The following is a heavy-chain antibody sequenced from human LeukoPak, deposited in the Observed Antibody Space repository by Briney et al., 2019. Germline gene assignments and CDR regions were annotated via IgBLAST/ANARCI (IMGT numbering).Heavy chain of an antibody. CDR1: GYSISPIYY. J-gene: IGHJ3*02. V-gene: IGHV4-38-2*02. Sequence: PSETLSLTCTVSGYSISPIYYWGWIRQPPGQGLEWIGTIDHIGNTFYNPSLTSRVSISVDTSKNHFSLNLTSVTATDTALYYCARAFWRLGAHDAFDIWGQGTMVTVSS. CDR3: ARAFWRLGAHDAFDI. D-gene: IGHD3-3*01. CDR2: IDHIGNT.